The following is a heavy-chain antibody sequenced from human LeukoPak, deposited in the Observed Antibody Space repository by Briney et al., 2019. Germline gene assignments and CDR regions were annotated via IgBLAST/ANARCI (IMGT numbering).Heavy chain of an antibody. D-gene: IGHD2-2*01. CDR3: LGYYSSTSCGRYYYYYMDV. V-gene: IGHV4-34*01. CDR1: GGSFSGYY. CDR2: INHSGST. Sequence: PSETLSLTCAVYGGSFSGYYWSWIRQPPGKGLEWIGEINHSGSTNYNPSLKSRVTISVDTSKNQFSLKLSSVTAADTAVYYCLGYYSSTSCGRYYYYYMDVWGKGTTVTVSS. J-gene: IGHJ6*03.